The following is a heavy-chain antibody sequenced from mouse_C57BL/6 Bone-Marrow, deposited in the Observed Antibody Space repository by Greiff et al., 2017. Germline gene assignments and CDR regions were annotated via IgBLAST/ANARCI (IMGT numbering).Heavy chain of an antibody. CDR3: ARGNFDY. V-gene: IGHV5-17*01. J-gene: IGHJ2*01. Sequence: EVHLVESGGGLVKPGGSLKLSCAASGFTFSDYGMHWVRQAPEKGLEWVAYISSGSSTIYSADTVKGRFTISRDHAKNTLFLQMTSLRSEDTAMYYCARGNFDYWGQGTTLTVSS. CDR1: GFTFSDYG. CDR2: ISSGSSTI.